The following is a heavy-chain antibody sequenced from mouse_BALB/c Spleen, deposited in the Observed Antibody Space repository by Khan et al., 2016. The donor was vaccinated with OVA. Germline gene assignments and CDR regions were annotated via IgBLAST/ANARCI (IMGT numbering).Heavy chain of an antibody. D-gene: IGHD1-1*01. J-gene: IGHJ2*01. Sequence: QLQQPGPELVKPGTSVKVSCKASDYSFTDYNMFWVKQSLGKSLEWIGYIDPYNGGTNYNQKFEGKATLTVDKSSSTAFMHLNSLTSEDSAVYYCALIYYYGTGFDFWGQGTTLTVSS. CDR3: ALIYYYGTGFDF. V-gene: IGHV1S135*01. CDR1: DYSFTDYN. CDR2: IDPYNGGT.